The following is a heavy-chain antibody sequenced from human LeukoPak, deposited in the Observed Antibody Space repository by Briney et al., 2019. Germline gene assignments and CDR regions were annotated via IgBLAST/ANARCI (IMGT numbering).Heavy chain of an antibody. Sequence: PGGSLRLSCAASGFSLSSYGMTWVRQAPGKQLEWVSTLSDSGGGTYYADSVKGRFTISRDNFRNTLYLQMHSLRVEDTAVYYCAKDRPYITSWYGCSTPWGQGTLVTVSS. V-gene: IGHV3-23*01. CDR3: AKDRPYITSWYGCSTP. J-gene: IGHJ5*02. CDR2: LSDSGGGT. D-gene: IGHD6-13*01. CDR1: GFSLSSYG.